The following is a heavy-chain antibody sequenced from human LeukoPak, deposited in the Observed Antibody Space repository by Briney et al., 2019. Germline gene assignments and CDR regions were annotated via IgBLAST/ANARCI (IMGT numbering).Heavy chain of an antibody. Sequence: ASVKVSCKASGYTFTSYAMHWVRQAPGQRLEWMGWINAGNGNTKYSPKFQGRVTITRDTSASTAYMELSSLRSEDTAVYYCARYSSSWYPYFDYWGQGTLVTVSS. CDR2: INAGNGNT. J-gene: IGHJ4*02. V-gene: IGHV1-3*01. CDR1: GYTFTSYA. CDR3: ARYSSSWYPYFDY. D-gene: IGHD6-13*01.